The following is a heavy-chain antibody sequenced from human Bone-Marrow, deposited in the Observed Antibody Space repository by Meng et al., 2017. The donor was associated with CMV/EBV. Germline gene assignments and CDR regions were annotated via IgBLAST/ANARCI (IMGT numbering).Heavy chain of an antibody. D-gene: IGHD1-26*01. V-gene: IGHV3-11*04. J-gene: IGHJ1*01. CDR1: GFSFSDYY. CDR2: IDSRSTVL. Sequence: GESLKISCAAFGFSFSDYYMTWIRQAPGKGLEWVSYIDSRSTVLAYADSVKGRFTISRDNARNSLYLQMNSLRAEDTAVYYCVRDGGGSFTKYFHDWGQGTLVTVSS. CDR3: VRDGGGSFTKYFHD.